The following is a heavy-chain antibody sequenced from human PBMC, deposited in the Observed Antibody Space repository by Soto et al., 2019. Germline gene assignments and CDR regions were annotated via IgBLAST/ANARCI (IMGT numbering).Heavy chain of an antibody. Sequence: EVQLLQSGGGLVQPGGSPRLSCAASGFTFGAYAMTWVRQVPGKGLEWISTLTASGGNTNHAESVKGRFTVSRDNAKDTLFLEMHSLRAEDTGIYYCAKGPGSRGLDYWGQGTLVTVSS. D-gene: IGHD5-12*01. CDR1: GFTFGAYA. CDR2: LTASGGNT. CDR3: AKGPGSRGLDY. J-gene: IGHJ4*02. V-gene: IGHV3-23*01.